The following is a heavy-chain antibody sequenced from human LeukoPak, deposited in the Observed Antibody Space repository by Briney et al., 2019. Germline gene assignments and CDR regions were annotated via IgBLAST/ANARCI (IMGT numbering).Heavy chain of an antibody. Sequence: PGGSLTLSCAASGFTSRVYCMGCVRQAPGKGLEWVANTKPDGSAEYYAVSVRSRFTTSRDNANNFLYLQMNSLRAEDTAVYYCARDGGLKTNFDYWGQGTLVTVSS. J-gene: IGHJ4*02. V-gene: IGHV3-7*01. CDR3: ARDGGLKTNFDY. D-gene: IGHD2-15*01. CDR1: GFTSRVYC. CDR2: TKPDGSAE.